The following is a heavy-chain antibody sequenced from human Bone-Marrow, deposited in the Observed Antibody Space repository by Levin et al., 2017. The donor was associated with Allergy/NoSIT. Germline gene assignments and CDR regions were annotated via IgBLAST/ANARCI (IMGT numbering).Heavy chain of an antibody. CDR1: GFTFSSYG. Sequence: GGSLRLSCAASGFTFSSYGMHWVRQAPGKGLEWVAVISYDGSNKYYADSVKGRFTISRDNSKNTLYLQMNSLRAEDTAVYYCAKGPLNDYSNYVFDYWGQGTLVTVSS. J-gene: IGHJ4*02. V-gene: IGHV3-30*18. CDR2: ISYDGSNK. CDR3: AKGPLNDYSNYVFDY. D-gene: IGHD4-11*01.